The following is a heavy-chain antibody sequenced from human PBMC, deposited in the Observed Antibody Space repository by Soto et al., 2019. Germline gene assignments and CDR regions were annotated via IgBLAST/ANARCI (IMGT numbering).Heavy chain of an antibody. D-gene: IGHD3-22*01. V-gene: IGHV1-69*01. CDR2: IIPIFGTA. CDR1: GGTFSSYA. J-gene: IGHJ6*02. CDR3: AKSYDSSGYYQYYGMDV. Sequence: QVQLVQSGAEVKKPGSSVKVSCKASGGTFSSYAISWVRQAPGQGLEWMGGIIPIFGTANYAQKFQGRVTITADESTSTAYMELSSLRSEDTAVYYCAKSYDSSGYYQYYGMDVWGQGTTVTVSS.